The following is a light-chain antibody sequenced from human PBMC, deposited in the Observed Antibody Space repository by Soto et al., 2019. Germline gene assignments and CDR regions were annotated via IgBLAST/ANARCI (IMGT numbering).Light chain of an antibody. V-gene: IGLV1-47*01. J-gene: IGLJ2*01. CDR3: AAWDDSLSGRGV. Sequence: QSVLTQPPSASGTPGQRVTISCSGSSSDIGTNYVYWYQQLPGTAPKLLIYRNNQRPSAVPDRFSGSKSGTSASLAISGLRSEDEADDFCAAWDDSLSGRGVFGGGTKLTVL. CDR2: RNN. CDR1: SSDIGTNY.